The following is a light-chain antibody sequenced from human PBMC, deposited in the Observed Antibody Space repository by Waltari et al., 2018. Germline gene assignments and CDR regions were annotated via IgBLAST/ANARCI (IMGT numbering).Light chain of an antibody. CDR3: HQTFSHPRPS. V-gene: IGKV1-39*01. CDR1: QSISTY. Sequence: DIQMTQSPSSLSASLGDRVTITCRASQSISTYLNWFQHKPGQAPKLLIYAASSRESGVPSRFRGSGSGTDFTLTITSLQPEDFATYYCHQTFSHPRPSFGQGTKLEIK. J-gene: IGKJ2*01. CDR2: AAS.